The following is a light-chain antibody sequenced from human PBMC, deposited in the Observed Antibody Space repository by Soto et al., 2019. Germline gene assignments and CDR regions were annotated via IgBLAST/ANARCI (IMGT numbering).Light chain of an antibody. CDR2: AAS. Sequence: AIRMTQSPSSLSASTGDRVTITCRASQGISSYLAWYQQKPGKAPKLLIYAASTLQSGVPSRFSGSGSGTDFTLTISCLQSEDFSTYYCQQYYSYPPFTFGPGTKLDI. CDR1: QGISSY. J-gene: IGKJ3*01. V-gene: IGKV1-8*01. CDR3: QQYYSYPPFT.